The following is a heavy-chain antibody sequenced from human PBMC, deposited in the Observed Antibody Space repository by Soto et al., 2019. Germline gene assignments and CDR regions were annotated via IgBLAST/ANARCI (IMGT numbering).Heavy chain of an antibody. CDR3: ARGGIAVGGWGNVDY. CDR2: ISSSGSTI. CDR1: GFTFSSYE. J-gene: IGHJ4*02. Sequence: EVQLVESGGGLVQPGGSLRLSCAASGFTFSSYEMNWVRQAPGKGLEWVSYISSSGSTIDYIDSVKGRFTISRDNAKNSLYLQMNSLRAEDTAVYYCARGGIAVGGWGNVDYWGQGTLITVSS. D-gene: IGHD6-19*01. V-gene: IGHV3-48*03.